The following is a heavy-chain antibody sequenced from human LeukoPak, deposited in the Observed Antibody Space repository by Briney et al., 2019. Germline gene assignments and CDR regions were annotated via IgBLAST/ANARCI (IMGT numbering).Heavy chain of an antibody. CDR3: AGDADSFGELPCPFDY. J-gene: IGHJ4*02. D-gene: IGHD3-10*01. V-gene: IGHV1-8*01. CDR2: MNPNSGNT. Sequence: ASVKVSCKASGYTFTSYDINWVRQATGQGLEWMGWMNPNSGNTGYAQKFQGRVTMTRNTSISTAYMELSSLRSEDTAVYYCAGDADSFGELPCPFDYWGQGTLVTVSS. CDR1: GYTFTSYD.